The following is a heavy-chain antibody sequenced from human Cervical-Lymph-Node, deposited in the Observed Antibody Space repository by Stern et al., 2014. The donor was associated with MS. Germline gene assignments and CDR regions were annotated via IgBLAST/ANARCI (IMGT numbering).Heavy chain of an antibody. J-gene: IGHJ4*02. Sequence: QLQLQESGPGLVKPSETLSLTCTVSGGSISSSSYYWGWIRQPPGKGLEWIGSIYYSGSTYYNPSLKSRVTISVDTSKNQFSLKLSSVTAADTAVYYCARRGDFWSGGTYYFDYWGQGTLVTVSS. CDR1: GGSISSSSYY. V-gene: IGHV4-39*01. CDR2: IYYSGST. CDR3: ARRGDFWSGGTYYFDY. D-gene: IGHD3-3*01.